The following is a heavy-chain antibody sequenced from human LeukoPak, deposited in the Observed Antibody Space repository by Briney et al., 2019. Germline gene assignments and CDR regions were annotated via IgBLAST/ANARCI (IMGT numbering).Heavy chain of an antibody. CDR2: ISSSSSYI. Sequence: PGGSQRLSCAASGFTFSSYSMNWVRQAPGKGLEWVSSISSSSSYIYYADSVKGRFTISRDNAKNSLYLQMNSLRAEDTAVYYCAREQTANWGWMDFDYWGQGTLVTVSS. D-gene: IGHD7-27*01. CDR1: GFTFSSYS. J-gene: IGHJ4*02. V-gene: IGHV3-21*01. CDR3: AREQTANWGWMDFDY.